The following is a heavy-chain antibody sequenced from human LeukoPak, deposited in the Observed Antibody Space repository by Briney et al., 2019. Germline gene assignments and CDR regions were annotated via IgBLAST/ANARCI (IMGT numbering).Heavy chain of an antibody. V-gene: IGHV1-2*02. CDR2: INPNSGGT. Sequence: GASVKVSCKASGYTFTGYYMHWVRQAPGQGLEWMGWINPNSGGTNYAQKFQGRVTMTRDTSISTAYMELSRLRSDDTAVYYCARARYSSSYWLDPWGQGTLVTVSS. CDR1: GYTFTGYY. D-gene: IGHD6-6*01. J-gene: IGHJ5*02. CDR3: ARARYSSSYWLDP.